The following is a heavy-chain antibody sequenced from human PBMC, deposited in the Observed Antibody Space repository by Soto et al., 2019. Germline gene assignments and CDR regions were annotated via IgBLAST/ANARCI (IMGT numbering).Heavy chain of an antibody. V-gene: IGHV4-59*08. Sequence: PSETLSLTCTVSGGSIRTSYWSWIRQPPGKGLEWIGYTYNSGSTNYNPSLKSRVTISVDTSKNQFSLKLSSVTAADTAVYYCARLRVIVVGWFDPWGQGTLVTVSS. CDR2: TYNSGST. CDR3: ARLRVIVVGWFDP. D-gene: IGHD3-22*01. J-gene: IGHJ5*02. CDR1: GGSIRTSY.